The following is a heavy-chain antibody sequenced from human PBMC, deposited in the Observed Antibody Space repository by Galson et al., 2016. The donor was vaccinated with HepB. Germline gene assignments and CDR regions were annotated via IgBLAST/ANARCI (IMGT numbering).Heavy chain of an antibody. CDR3: ARVQVAGLIDL. J-gene: IGHJ5*02. V-gene: IGHV3-33*01. Sequence: SLRLSCAASGFSVYNYGMHWVRQAPGKGPEWVTVLWYDETNKNYADSVKGRFTISRDNSRNTLYLQMDSLRVEDTAIYYCARVQVAGLIDLWGQGTLVTVST. CDR1: GFSVYNYG. D-gene: IGHD6-19*01. CDR2: LWYDETNK.